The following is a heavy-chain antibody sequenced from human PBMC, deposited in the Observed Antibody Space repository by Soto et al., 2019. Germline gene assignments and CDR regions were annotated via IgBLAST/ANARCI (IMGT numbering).Heavy chain of an antibody. V-gene: IGHV4-39*01. CDR3: ARYTAHYYDSGVYGGYYIDY. D-gene: IGHD3-22*01. Sequence: QLQLQESGPGLLKPSETLSLMCNVSGGFVSSSFYYWGWIRQPPGKGLEWIGSIYYRGTTYYNASLNSRVTISVDTAENQFSLRLSSVPAADTAVYYCARYTAHYYDSGVYGGYYIDYWGQGTLVTVSS. CDR1: GGFVSSSFYY. J-gene: IGHJ4*02. CDR2: IYYRGTT.